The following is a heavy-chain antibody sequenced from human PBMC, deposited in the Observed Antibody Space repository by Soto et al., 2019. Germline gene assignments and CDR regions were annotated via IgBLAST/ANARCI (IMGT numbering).Heavy chain of an antibody. CDR1: GGSISSGGYY. V-gene: IGHV4-31*03. CDR3: ARDRGYDILTGYHAIDY. J-gene: IGHJ4*02. Sequence: PSETLSLTCTVSGGSISSGGYYWSWIRQHPGKGLEWIGYIYYSGSTYYNPSLKSRVTISVDTSKNQFSLKLSSVTAADTAVYYCARDRGYDILTGYHAIDYWGQGTLVTVSS. CDR2: IYYSGST. D-gene: IGHD3-9*01.